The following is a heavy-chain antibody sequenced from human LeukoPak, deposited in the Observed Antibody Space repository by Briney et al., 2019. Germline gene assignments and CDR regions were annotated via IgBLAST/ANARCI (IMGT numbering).Heavy chain of an antibody. CDR1: GDSISTSSYY. J-gene: IGHJ3*02. CDR3: AIHARDSSGYQLAFDI. Sequence: ETLSLTCTVSGDSISTSSYYWGWIRQPPGKGLEWIGIIYYSGSTDYNPSLKSRVTISVDTSKNQFSLRLTSVTAADTAVYYCAIHARDSSGYQLAFDIWGQGTVVTVSS. D-gene: IGHD3-22*01. V-gene: IGHV4-39*01. CDR2: IYYSGST.